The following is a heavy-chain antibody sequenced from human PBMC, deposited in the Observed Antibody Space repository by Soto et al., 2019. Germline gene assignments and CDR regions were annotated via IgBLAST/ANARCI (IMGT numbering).Heavy chain of an antibody. V-gene: IGHV4-59*01. CDR3: AIKYSGGWYFDY. Sequence: PSETLSLTCTVSGGSISSYYRSWIRQPPGKGLEWIGYTYYSGSTNYNPSLKSRVTISVDMSKNQFSLNLSSVTAADTAVYYCAIKYSGGWYFDYWGQGTLVTVSS. CDR2: TYYSGST. D-gene: IGHD6-19*01. J-gene: IGHJ4*02. CDR1: GGSISSYY.